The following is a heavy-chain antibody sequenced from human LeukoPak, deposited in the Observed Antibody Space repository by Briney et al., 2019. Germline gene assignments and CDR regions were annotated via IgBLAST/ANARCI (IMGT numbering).Heavy chain of an antibody. Sequence: TPSETLSLTCTVSGGSISSYYWSWIRQPAGKGLEWIGRIYTSGTTHYNPSLKSRVTMSVDTSKNQFSLQLESMTVADTAVYFCARADREGGYTYGFFDYWGQGILVTVSS. CDR1: GGSISSYY. D-gene: IGHD5-18*01. V-gene: IGHV4-4*07. CDR3: ARADREGGYTYGFFDY. CDR2: IYTSGTT. J-gene: IGHJ4*02.